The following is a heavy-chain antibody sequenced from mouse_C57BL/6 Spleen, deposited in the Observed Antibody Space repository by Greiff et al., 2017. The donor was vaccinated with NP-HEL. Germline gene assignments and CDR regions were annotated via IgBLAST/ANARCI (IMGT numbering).Heavy chain of an antibody. CDR1: GYTFTDYY. V-gene: IGHV1-76*01. D-gene: IGHD3-2*02. J-gene: IGHJ2*01. Sequence: VQLQQSGAELVRPGASVKLSCTASGYTFTDYYINWVKQRPGQGLEWIARIYPGSGNTYYNEKFKGKATLTAEKSSSTAYMQLSSLTSEDSAVYFCARGSGTHFDYWGQGTTLTVSS. CDR2: IYPGSGNT. CDR3: ARGSGTHFDY.